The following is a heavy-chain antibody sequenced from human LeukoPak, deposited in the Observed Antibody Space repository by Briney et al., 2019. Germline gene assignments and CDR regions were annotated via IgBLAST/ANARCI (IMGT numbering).Heavy chain of an antibody. CDR1: GFTFSSYA. V-gene: IGHV3-30*04. J-gene: IGHJ4*02. D-gene: IGHD3-3*01. CDR3: AKGIHGSLLRSLEFDY. Sequence: GGSLRLSCAASGFTFSSYAMYWVRQAPGKGLEWVALISYDGSNKYYADSVKGRFTISRDNSKNTLFLQVNSLRAEDTAVYYCAKGIHGSLLRSLEFDYWGQGTLVTVSS. CDR2: ISYDGSNK.